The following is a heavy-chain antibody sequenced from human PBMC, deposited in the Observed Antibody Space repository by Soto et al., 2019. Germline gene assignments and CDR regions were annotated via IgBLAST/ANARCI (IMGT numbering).Heavy chain of an antibody. CDR3: ARNNNHDFWTGYDY. D-gene: IGHD3-3*01. V-gene: IGHV3-33*01. J-gene: IGHJ4*02. Sequence: VQLVESGGGVVQPGRSLRLSCAASGFTFSNYGMHWVRQSPGKGLEWVAVIWFDGRNKYYADSVKGRFTVSRDNSKNTLDLQINRLRAEDTAVYYCARNNNHDFWTGYDYWGQGTLVTVSS. CDR1: GFTFSNYG. CDR2: IWFDGRNK.